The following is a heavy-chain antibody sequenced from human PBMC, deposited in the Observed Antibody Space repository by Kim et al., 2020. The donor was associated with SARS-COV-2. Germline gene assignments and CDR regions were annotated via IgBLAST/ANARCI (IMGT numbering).Heavy chain of an antibody. J-gene: IGHJ4*02. V-gene: IGHV3-30*04. D-gene: IGHD3-22*01. CDR1: GFTFNNYA. Sequence: GGSLRLSCAASGFTFNNYAMHWVRRPPGKGLEWVAAISFDGKNKHYTDFVKGRFSISRDNSRITVYLQLGSLRSEDTAIFYCASDSYNDADPSSSGHYFDYWGQGSLVTVSS. CDR2: ISFDGKNK. CDR3: ASDSYNDADPSSSGHYFDY.